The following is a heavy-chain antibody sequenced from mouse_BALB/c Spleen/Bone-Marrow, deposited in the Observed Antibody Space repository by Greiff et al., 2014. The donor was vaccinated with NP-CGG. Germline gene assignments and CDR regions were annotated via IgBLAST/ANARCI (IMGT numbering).Heavy chain of an antibody. CDR3: ARSPNWDPYYAMDY. CDR2: IYPGSGSI. D-gene: IGHD4-1*01. V-gene: IGHV1-77*01. Sequence: QVQLQQPGPELVKPGASVKMSCKASGYTFTDYIINWVKQRTGQGLEWIGEIYPGSGSIYYNEKFKGKATLTADKSSNTAYMQFSSVTSEDSAVYFCARSPNWDPYYAMDYWGQGTSVTVSS. J-gene: IGHJ4*01. CDR1: GYTFTDYI.